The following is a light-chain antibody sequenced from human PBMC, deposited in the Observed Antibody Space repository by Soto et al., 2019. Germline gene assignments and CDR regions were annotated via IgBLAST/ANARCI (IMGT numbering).Light chain of an antibody. V-gene: IGKV1-39*01. CDR2: AAS. CDR1: QSVSSY. CDR3: QQLNSYPPA. J-gene: IGKJ3*01. Sequence: DIQMTQSPSSLSASVGDRVTITCRASQSVSSYLNWYQQKPGKAPELLIYAASTLQSGVPSRFSGSGSGTDFTLTISSLQPEDFATYYCQQLNSYPPAFGPGTKVDIK.